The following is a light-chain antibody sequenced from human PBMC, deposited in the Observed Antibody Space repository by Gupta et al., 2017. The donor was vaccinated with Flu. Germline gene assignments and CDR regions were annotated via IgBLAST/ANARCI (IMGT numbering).Light chain of an antibody. Sequence: EIVMTQSPATLSVSPGERATLSCRASQSVSSNLAWYQQKPGQAPRLLIYGASTRAIDIPGRFSGSGSGTEFTLTISSLQSEDFAVYYCQQYNNWPPYSFGQGTKLEIK. CDR2: GAS. CDR1: QSVSSN. CDR3: QQYNNWPPYS. J-gene: IGKJ2*03. V-gene: IGKV3-15*01.